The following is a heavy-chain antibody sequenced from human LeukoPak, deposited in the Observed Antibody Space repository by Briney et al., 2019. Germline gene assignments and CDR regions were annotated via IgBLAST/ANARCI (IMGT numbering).Heavy chain of an antibody. V-gene: IGHV4-59*12. Sequence: SETLSLTCNVSGGSISSYYWSWIRQPPGKGLEWIGYIYYSGSTSYNPSLKSRVTISVDTSENQFSLKLSSVTAADTAVYYCARCSSWQNYYFDYWGQGTLVTVSS. CDR3: ARCSSWQNYYFDY. CDR2: IYYSGST. CDR1: GGSISSYY. J-gene: IGHJ4*02. D-gene: IGHD6-13*01.